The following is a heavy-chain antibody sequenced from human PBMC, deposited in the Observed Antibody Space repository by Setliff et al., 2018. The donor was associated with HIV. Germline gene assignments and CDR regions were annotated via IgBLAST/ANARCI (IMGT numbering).Heavy chain of an antibody. V-gene: IGHV1-18*01. J-gene: IGHJ3*02. CDR2: ISAYNGNT. CDR1: GYTFTSYG. CDR3: ARGYYNFWSGYYDSRFPNPIDAFDI. D-gene: IGHD3-3*01. Sequence: ASVKVSCKASGYTFTSYGMNWVRQVPGQGVEWMGWISAYNGNTNYAQKLQGRVTMTTDTSTSTAYMELRSLRSDDTAVYYCARGYYNFWSGYYDSRFPNPIDAFDIWGQGTMVTVSS.